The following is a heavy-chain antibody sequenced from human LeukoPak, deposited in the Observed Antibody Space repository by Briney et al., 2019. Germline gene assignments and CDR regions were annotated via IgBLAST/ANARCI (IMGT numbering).Heavy chain of an antibody. CDR1: GYTFTSYG. J-gene: IGHJ4*02. D-gene: IGHD2-21*02. CDR3: ARVLRGGYCGGDCYPCYFDY. Sequence: ASVKVSCKASGYTFTSYGISWVRQAPGQGLEWMGWISAYNGNTNYAQKLQGRVTMTTDTSTSTAYMELRSLRSDDTAVYYCARVLRGGYCGGDCYPCYFDYWGQGTLVTVSS. V-gene: IGHV1-18*01. CDR2: ISAYNGNT.